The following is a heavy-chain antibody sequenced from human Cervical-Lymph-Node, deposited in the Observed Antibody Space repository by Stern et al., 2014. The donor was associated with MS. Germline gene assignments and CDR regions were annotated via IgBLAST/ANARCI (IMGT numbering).Heavy chain of an antibody. D-gene: IGHD2-15*01. CDR1: GYTFTSYY. CDR2: INPSGGST. V-gene: IGHV1-46*01. Sequence: QMQLVQSGAEVKKPGASVKVSCKASGYTFTSYYMHWVRQAPGQGLEWMGIINPSGGSTSYAQKVQGRVTMTRDTSTSTVYMELSSLRSEDTAVYYCARDGDIVVVVAATPDYYYGMDVWGQGTTVTVSS. CDR3: ARDGDIVVVVAATPDYYYGMDV. J-gene: IGHJ6*02.